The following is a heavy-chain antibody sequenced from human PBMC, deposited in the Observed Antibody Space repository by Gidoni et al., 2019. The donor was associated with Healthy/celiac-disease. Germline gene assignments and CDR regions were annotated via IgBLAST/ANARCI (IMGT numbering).Heavy chain of an antibody. CDR2: IKQDGSEK. Sequence: EVQLVESGGGLVQPGGSLRLSCAASGFTFSSYWMSWVRQAPGKGLEWVANIKQDGSEKYYVDSVKGRFTISRDNAKNSLYLQMNSLRAEDTAVYYCARESLYSNYPPYYFDYWGQGTLVTVSS. CDR3: ARESLYSNYPPYYFDY. V-gene: IGHV3-7*03. D-gene: IGHD4-4*01. CDR1: GFTFSSYW. J-gene: IGHJ4*02.